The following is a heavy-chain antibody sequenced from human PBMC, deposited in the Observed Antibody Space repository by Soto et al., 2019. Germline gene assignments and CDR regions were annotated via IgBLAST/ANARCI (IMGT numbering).Heavy chain of an antibody. CDR2: IYYSGST. CDR1: GGSISSSSYY. J-gene: IGHJ4*02. CDR3: ARRPGSGWSIFDY. V-gene: IGHV4-39*01. Sequence: QLQLQESGPGLVKPSETLSLTCTVSGGSISSSSYYWGWIRQPPGKGLEWIGSIYYSGSTYYNPSLKSRVTISVDTSKNQFSLKLSSVTAADTAVYYCARRPGSGWSIFDYWGQGTLVTVSS. D-gene: IGHD6-19*01.